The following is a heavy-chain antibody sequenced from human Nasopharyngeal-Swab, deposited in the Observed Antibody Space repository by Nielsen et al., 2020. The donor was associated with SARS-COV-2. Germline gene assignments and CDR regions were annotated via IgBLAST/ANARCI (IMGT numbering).Heavy chain of an antibody. CDR3: ARDPSSSWLYDAFDI. J-gene: IGHJ3*02. V-gene: IGHV3-30-3*01. CDR1: GFTFSSYA. Sequence: GASLQISCAASGFTFSSYAMHWVRQAPGKGLEWVAVISYDGSNKYYADSVTGRFTISRDNSKNTLYLQMNSLRAEDTAVYYCARDPSSSWLYDAFDIWGQGTMVTVSS. CDR2: ISYDGSNK. D-gene: IGHD6-13*01.